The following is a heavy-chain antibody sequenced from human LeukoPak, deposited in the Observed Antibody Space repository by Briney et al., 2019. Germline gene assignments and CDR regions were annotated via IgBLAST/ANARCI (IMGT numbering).Heavy chain of an antibody. V-gene: IGHV3-21*01. CDR2: ISSSSSYI. Sequence: PGGSLRLSCAASGFTLSSYSMNWVRQAPGKGLEWVSSISSSSSYIYYADSVKGRFTISRDNAKNSLYLQMSSLRAEDTAVYYCARPPDNYYYYYMDVWGKGTTVTVSS. CDR3: ARPPDNYYYYYMDV. CDR1: GFTLSSYS. J-gene: IGHJ6*03.